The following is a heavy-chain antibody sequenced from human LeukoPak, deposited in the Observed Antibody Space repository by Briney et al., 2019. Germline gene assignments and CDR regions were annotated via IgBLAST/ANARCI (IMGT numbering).Heavy chain of an antibody. J-gene: IGHJ4*02. V-gene: IGHV4-38-2*01. Sequence: SETLSLTCAVSGYSISSGYYWGWIRQPPGKGLEWIGSIYQSGSTYYNPSLKSRVTISVDTSKNQLSLKLTSVTAADTAVYYCAAYCSGGSCYSDSDYWGQGTLATVSS. CDR2: IYQSGST. CDR1: GYSISSGYY. CDR3: AAYCSGGSCYSDSDY. D-gene: IGHD2-15*01.